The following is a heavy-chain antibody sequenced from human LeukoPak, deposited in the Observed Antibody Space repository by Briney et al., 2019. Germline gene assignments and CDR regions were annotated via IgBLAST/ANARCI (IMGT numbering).Heavy chain of an antibody. J-gene: IGHJ5*02. CDR2: IDSNTGGT. CDR1: GYTFTGYY. Sequence: ASVKVSCKASGYTFTGYYIHWVRQAPGQGLEWMGWIDSNTGGTNYAQKFQGRVTMTRDTSISTAYMVLSGLTSDDTAVYYCARDANAAFDPWGQGTLVTVSS. D-gene: IGHD2-8*01. CDR3: ARDANAAFDP. V-gene: IGHV1-2*02.